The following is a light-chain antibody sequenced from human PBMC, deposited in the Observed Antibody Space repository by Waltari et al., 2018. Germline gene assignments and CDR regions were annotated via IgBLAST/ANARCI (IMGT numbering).Light chain of an antibody. V-gene: IGLV2-23*02. CDR1: SSAVGSYYL. Sequence: SALTQPASVSASPGPSIPLSCTGSSSAVGSYYLFRWYQQHPGKAPHLLIYEVDKRPSGVSYRFSGSKSGNAASLTISGLQAEDEAHYFCSSYTYGGPWVFGGGTLLTVL. CDR2: EVD. CDR3: SSYTYGGPWV. J-gene: IGLJ2*01.